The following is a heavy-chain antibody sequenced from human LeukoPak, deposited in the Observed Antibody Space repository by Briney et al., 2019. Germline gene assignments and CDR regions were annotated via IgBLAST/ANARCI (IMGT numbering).Heavy chain of an antibody. D-gene: IGHD1-14*01. J-gene: IGHJ4*02. CDR1: GFTFDDYA. CDR2: ISWNRGNI. Sequence: GGSLRLSCAASGFTFDDYAMHWVRQAAGEGLEWVSGISWNRGNIAYAGSVKGRFTISRDNAKNSLYLQMNSLRAEDMALYYCARGSSMSGIFDYWGQGTLVTVSS. CDR3: ARGSSMSGIFDY. V-gene: IGHV3-9*03.